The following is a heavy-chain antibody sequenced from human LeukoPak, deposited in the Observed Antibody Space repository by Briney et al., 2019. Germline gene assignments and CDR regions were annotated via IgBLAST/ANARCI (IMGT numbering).Heavy chain of an antibody. Sequence: PSETLSLTCTVSGGSISSNYWSWIRQPPGKGLEWIGYISYSGSTNYNPSLKSRVTMSVDTSKNQFSLKLSSVTAADTAVYYCTRDRRDGYNYVDIWGQGTLVTVSS. CDR3: TRDRRDGYNYVDI. V-gene: IGHV4-59*01. D-gene: IGHD5-24*01. CDR1: GGSISSNY. CDR2: ISYSGST. J-gene: IGHJ4*02.